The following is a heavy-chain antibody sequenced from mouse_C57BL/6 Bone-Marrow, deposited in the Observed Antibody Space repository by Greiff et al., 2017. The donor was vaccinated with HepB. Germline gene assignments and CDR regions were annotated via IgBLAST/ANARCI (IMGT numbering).Heavy chain of an antibody. CDR3: ARFSLLYGSSYWYFDV. Sequence: QVQLQQSGAELVRPGTSVKMSCKASGYTFTNYWIGWAKQRPGHGLEWIGDIYPGGGYTNYNEKFKGKATLTADKSSSTAYMQFSSLTSEDSAIYYCARFSLLYGSSYWYFDVWGTGTTVTVSS. CDR2: IYPGGGYT. V-gene: IGHV1-63*01. D-gene: IGHD1-1*01. CDR1: GYTFTNYW. J-gene: IGHJ1*03.